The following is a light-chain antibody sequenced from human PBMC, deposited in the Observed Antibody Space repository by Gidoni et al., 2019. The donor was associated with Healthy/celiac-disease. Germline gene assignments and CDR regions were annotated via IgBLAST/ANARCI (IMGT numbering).Light chain of an antibody. V-gene: IGKV2-28*01. CDR1: QSLLHSTGYNY. J-gene: IGKJ1*01. Sequence: DIVMTQSPLSLPVTPGEPASISCRSSQSLLHSTGYNYLDWYLPRPGQSLQLLIDLGSNRGSGVPDRVSGSGTGTDFTLKISGVEAEDVGVYYCMQALQTWTFGQGTKVEIK. CDR3: MQALQTWT. CDR2: LGS.